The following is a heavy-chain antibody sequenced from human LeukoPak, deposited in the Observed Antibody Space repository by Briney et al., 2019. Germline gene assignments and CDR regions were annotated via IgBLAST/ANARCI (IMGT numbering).Heavy chain of an antibody. CDR3: AELGITMIGGV. D-gene: IGHD3-10*02. CDR2: INWNGGST. Sequence: GGSLRLSCAASGFTFDDYGMSWVRQAPGKGLEWVSGINWNGGSTGYADSVKGRFTISRDNAKNTLYLQMNSLRAEDTAVYYCAELGITMIGGVWGKGTTVTISS. V-gene: IGHV3-20*04. CDR1: GFTFDDYG. J-gene: IGHJ6*04.